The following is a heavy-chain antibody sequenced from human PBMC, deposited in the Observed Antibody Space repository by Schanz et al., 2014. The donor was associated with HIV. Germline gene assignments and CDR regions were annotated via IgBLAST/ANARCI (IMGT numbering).Heavy chain of an antibody. J-gene: IGHJ5*02. Sequence: QVWLVQSGAEVKKPGASVRVSCKASGYNFGNLDINWVRQATGQGLEWLGWMNPGSGNTGYAWKFQGRVTMTTDTSTSTAYMDLRSLRSDDTAVYYCAREKTTLNWFDPWGQGTLVTVSS. CDR1: GYNFGNLD. V-gene: IGHV1-8*02. CDR2: MNPGSGNT. CDR3: AREKTTLNWFDP.